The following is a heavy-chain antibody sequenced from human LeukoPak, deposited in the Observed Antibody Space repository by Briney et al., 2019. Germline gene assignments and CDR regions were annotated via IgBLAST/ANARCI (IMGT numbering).Heavy chain of an antibody. D-gene: IGHD2/OR15-2a*01. CDR1: GYSFTSYW. CDR2: IYPGDSDT. Sequence: GESLKISCKGSGYSFTSYWIGWVRQMPGEGLEWVGIIYPGDSDTRYSPSFQGQVTISADKSISTAYLQWSSLKASDTAMYYCARQVINLAPVFFDYWGQGTLVTVSS. CDR3: ARQVINLAPVFFDY. J-gene: IGHJ4*02. V-gene: IGHV5-51*01.